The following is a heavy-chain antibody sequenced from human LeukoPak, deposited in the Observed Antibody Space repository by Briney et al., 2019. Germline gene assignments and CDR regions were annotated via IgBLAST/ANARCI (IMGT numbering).Heavy chain of an antibody. D-gene: IGHD3-22*01. V-gene: IGHV4-34*01. CDR3: ARSYDSSGTLGIY. Sequence: SETLSLTCAVYGGSFSGYYWSWIRQPPGKGLEWIGEINHSGSTNYNPSLKSRVTISVDTSKNQFSLKLSSVTAADTAVYYCARSYDSSGTLGIYWGQGTLVTVSS. CDR2: INHSGST. CDR1: GGSFSGYY. J-gene: IGHJ4*02.